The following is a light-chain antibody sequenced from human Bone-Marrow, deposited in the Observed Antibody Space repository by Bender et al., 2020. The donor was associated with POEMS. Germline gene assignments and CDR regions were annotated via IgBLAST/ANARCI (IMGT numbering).Light chain of an antibody. CDR1: KLGDKN. J-gene: IGLJ1*01. Sequence: SYELTQPPSLSASPGQTASITCSGDKLGDKNVCWYQQKPGQTPVLVIYQDSKRPSGIPERFSGSNSGNTATLTISGTQAMDEADYYCQAWDNTTPYVFGTGTKVTVL. CDR3: QAWDNTTPYV. V-gene: IGLV3-1*01. CDR2: QDS.